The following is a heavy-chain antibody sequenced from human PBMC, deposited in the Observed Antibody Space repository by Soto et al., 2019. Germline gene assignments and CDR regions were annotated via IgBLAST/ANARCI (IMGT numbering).Heavy chain of an antibody. CDR3: ARHHVRGRTIAGAAEF. Sequence: SETLSLTCTVSGGSISSSGYYWSWIRQPPGKALEWIGEFNHSGDTNYNPSLKSRVTISADTSKNQVFLNLSSVTAADTAMYYCARHHVRGRTIAGAAEFWGQGTLVTVSS. J-gene: IGHJ4*02. V-gene: IGHV4-39*01. D-gene: IGHD1-26*01. CDR2: FNHSGDT. CDR1: GGSISSSGYY.